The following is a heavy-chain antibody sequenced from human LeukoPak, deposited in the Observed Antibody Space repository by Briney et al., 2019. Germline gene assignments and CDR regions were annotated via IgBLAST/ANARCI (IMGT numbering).Heavy chain of an antibody. CDR3: ARAITMMGHDAFDI. CDR1: GYTFTSYG. CDR2: ISAYNSNT. D-gene: IGHD3-22*01. J-gene: IGHJ3*02. Sequence: ASVKVSCKASGYTFTSYGISWVRQAPGQGLEWMGWISAYNSNTNYAQKLQGRVTMTTDTSTSTAYMELRSLRSDDTAVYYCARAITMMGHDAFDIWGQGTMVTVSS. V-gene: IGHV1-18*01.